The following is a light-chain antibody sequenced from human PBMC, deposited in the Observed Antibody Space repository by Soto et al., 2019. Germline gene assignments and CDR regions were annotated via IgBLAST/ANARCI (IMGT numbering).Light chain of an antibody. CDR1: QTISSW. Sequence: DIQMTQSPSILSGSVGDIVTITCLASQTISSWLAWYQQKPGKAPKLLIYKASSLESGVPSRFSGSGSGTEFTLTISSLQPDDFATYYCQQLNGSPWTFGQGTKVDI. J-gene: IGKJ1*01. CDR2: KAS. CDR3: QQLNGSPWT. V-gene: IGKV1-5*03.